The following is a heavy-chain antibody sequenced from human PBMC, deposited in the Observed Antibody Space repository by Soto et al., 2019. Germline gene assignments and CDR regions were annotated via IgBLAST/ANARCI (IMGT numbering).Heavy chain of an antibody. D-gene: IGHD2-2*01. Sequence: ASVKVSCKASGYTFTSYYMHWVRQAPGQGLEWMGLINPSGGSTSYAQKFQGRVTMTRDTSTSTVYMELSSLRSEDTAIYYCARGGCLGYCSSTSFSYYGMDVWGQGTTVTSP. CDR1: GYTFTSYY. CDR2: INPSGGST. V-gene: IGHV1-46*01. CDR3: ARGGCLGYCSSTSFSYYGMDV. J-gene: IGHJ6*02.